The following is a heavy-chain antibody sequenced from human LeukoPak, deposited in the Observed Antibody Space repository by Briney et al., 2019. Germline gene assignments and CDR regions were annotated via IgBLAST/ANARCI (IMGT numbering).Heavy chain of an antibody. D-gene: IGHD3-10*01. CDR2: ISSSSSYI. CDR1: GFTFSSYS. J-gene: IGHJ4*02. Sequence: KSGGSLRLSCAASGFTFSSYSMNWVRQAPGKGLEWVSSISSSSSYIYYADSVKGRFTISRDNAKNSLYLQMNSLRAEDTAVYYCARDRSPTWDYWGQGTLVTVSS. CDR3: ARDRSPTWDY. V-gene: IGHV3-21*01.